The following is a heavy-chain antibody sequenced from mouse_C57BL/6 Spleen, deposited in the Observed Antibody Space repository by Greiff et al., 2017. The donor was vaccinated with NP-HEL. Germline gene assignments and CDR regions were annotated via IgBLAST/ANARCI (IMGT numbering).Heavy chain of an antibody. Sequence: EVQLVESGGGLVKPGGSLKLSCAASGFTFSDYGMHWVRQAPEKGLEWVAYISSGSSTIYYADTVNGRFTISRDNAKNTLFLQLTSLRSEDTAMYYCGRGDGSSRGYFDYWGQGTTVTVSS. CDR3: GRGDGSSRGYFDY. D-gene: IGHD1-1*01. J-gene: IGHJ2*01. CDR2: ISSGSSTI. V-gene: IGHV5-17*01. CDR1: GFTFSDYG.